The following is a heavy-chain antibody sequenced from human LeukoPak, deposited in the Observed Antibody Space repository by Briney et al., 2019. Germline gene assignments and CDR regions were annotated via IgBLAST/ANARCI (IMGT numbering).Heavy chain of an antibody. CDR3: ARAGRETAYRSFDY. Sequence: GGSLRLSCAASGFTFSSYWMSWVRQAPGKGLEWVANIKQDGSEKYYVDSVKGRFTISRDNAKNSLYLQMNSLRAEDTAVYYCARAGRETAYRSFDYWGQGTLVTVSS. CDR1: GFTFSSYW. CDR2: IKQDGSEK. J-gene: IGHJ4*02. V-gene: IGHV3-7*01. D-gene: IGHD1-26*01.